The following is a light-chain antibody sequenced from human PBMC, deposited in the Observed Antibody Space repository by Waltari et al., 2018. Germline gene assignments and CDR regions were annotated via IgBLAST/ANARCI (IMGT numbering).Light chain of an antibody. J-gene: IGKJ1*01. Sequence: DIVMTQSPDSLAVSLGERATINCKSSQSVLSSSNNKNYLAWYQQKPGQPPKLLIYWASTRESGVPDRFSGSGSGTEFTLTIGSLQAEDVAVYYCQQHFNTPRTFGQGTKVEIK. V-gene: IGKV4-1*01. CDR1: QSVLSSSNNKNY. CDR3: QQHFNTPRT. CDR2: WAS.